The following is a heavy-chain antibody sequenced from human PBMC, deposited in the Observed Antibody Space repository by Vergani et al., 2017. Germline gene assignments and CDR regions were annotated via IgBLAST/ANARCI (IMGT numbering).Heavy chain of an antibody. CDR1: GFTFSSYE. CDR3: ARRSSWYKGGMDV. J-gene: IGHJ6*02. Sequence: EVQLVESGGGLVQPGGSLRLSCAASGFTFSSYEMNWVRQAPGKGLEWVSYISSSGSTIYYADSVKGRFTISRDNAKNSLYLQMNSLRAEDTAVYYCARRSSWYKGGMDVWGQGTTVTVSS. V-gene: IGHV3-48*03. CDR2: ISSSGSTI. D-gene: IGHD6-13*01.